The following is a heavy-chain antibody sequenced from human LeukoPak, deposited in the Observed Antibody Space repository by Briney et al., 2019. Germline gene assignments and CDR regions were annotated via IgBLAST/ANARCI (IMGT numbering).Heavy chain of an antibody. V-gene: IGHV4-59*01. J-gene: IGHJ5*02. CDR2: IDFRGGT. Sequence: NPSEALSLTCSVSGDSISNSYWTWIRQPPGKRLEWIGYIDFRGGTNYNPSLGRRLSMSVAASKNQFSLRLRSVTAADTAVYYCARDSVYATNWFDPWGQGILVTVSS. CDR1: GDSISNSY. D-gene: IGHD2-15*01. CDR3: ARDSVYATNWFDP.